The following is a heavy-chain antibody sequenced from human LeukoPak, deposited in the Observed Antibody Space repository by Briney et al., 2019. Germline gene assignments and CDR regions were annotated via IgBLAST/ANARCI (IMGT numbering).Heavy chain of an antibody. CDR3: ARTPWFGELGVDY. CDR1: GFTFSSYS. Sequence: GGSLRLSCAASGFTFSSYSMNWVRQAPGKGLEWVSSISSSSSYIYYADSVKGRFTISRDNAKNSLYLQMNSLRAEDTAVYYCARTPWFGELGVDYWGQGTLVTVSS. D-gene: IGHD3-10*01. V-gene: IGHV3-21*04. CDR2: ISSSSSYI. J-gene: IGHJ4*02.